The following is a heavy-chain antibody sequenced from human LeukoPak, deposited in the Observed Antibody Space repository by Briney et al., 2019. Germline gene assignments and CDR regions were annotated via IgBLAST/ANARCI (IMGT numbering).Heavy chain of an antibody. CDR3: ARDHCSSTSCYINPADY. CDR1: GFSFDYYA. D-gene: IGHD2-2*02. J-gene: IGHJ4*02. CDR2: ITDNSGRT. V-gene: IGHV3-23*01. Sequence: GGSLRLSCAASGFSFDYYAMSWVRQAPGKGLEWVSTITDNSGRTYYADSAKGRFTISRDNSKSTLFLQMNSLRAEDTAVYYCARDHCSSTSCYINPADYWGQGTLVTVSS.